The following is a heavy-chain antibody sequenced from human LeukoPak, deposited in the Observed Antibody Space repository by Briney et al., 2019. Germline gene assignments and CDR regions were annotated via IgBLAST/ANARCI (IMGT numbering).Heavy chain of an antibody. CDR2: ISAQNGNT. V-gene: IGHV1-18*01. D-gene: IGHD3-22*01. Sequence: GASVMVSCKASGYTFTRNGISWARLAPGQGLEWMGWISAQNGNTKYADKFQDRVAMTTDTSTNTAYMELRSLRSDDTAVYYCARDRNPPYYDTSGHYPHYFDYWGQGTLVTVSS. CDR3: ARDRNPPYYDTSGHYPHYFDY. J-gene: IGHJ4*02. CDR1: GYTFTRNG.